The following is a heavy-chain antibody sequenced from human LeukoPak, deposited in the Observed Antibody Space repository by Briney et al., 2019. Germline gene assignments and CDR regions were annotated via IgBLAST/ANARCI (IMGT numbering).Heavy chain of an antibody. CDR2: INIDGSST. D-gene: IGHD5-12*01. J-gene: IGHJ4*02. CDR3: ARGYAGIDY. V-gene: IGHV3-74*01. Sequence: PGGSLRLSCAASGFTFSSYWMHWVRQAPGKGLVWVSRINIDGSSTIYADSVQGRFTISRDNAKNTLYLQMNSLRAEDTAVYYCARGYAGIDYWGQGTLVTVSS. CDR1: GFTFSSYW.